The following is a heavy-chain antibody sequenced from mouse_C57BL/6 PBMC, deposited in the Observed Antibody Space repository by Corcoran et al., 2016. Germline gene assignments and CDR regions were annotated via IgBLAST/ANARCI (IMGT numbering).Heavy chain of an antibody. J-gene: IGHJ3*01. Sequence: EVKLQQYGPELVKPGASVKIYCKASGYTVTDYYMNWVKQSHGKSLEWIGDINPNNGGTSYNQKFKGKATLTVDKSSSRAYMELRSLTSEDSAVYYCAREAASSSAWFAYLGQGTLVTVSA. V-gene: IGHV1-26*01. CDR3: AREAASSSAWFAY. CDR1: GYTVTDYY. D-gene: IGHD6-2*01. CDR2: INPNNGGT.